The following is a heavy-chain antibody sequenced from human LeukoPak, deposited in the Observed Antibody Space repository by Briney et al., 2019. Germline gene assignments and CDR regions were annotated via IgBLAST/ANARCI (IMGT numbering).Heavy chain of an antibody. Sequence: GGSLRLSCSASGFTFSSYAMHWVRQAPGKGLECVSALSNNEVTIYYADSVKGRFTISRDNSKNTLYLQMNSLRVEDTAVYYCARQYRNYYFDYWGQGALVTVSS. D-gene: IGHD5-12*01. CDR3: ARQYRNYYFDY. CDR2: LSNNEVTI. V-gene: IGHV3-64*04. CDR1: GFTFSSYA. J-gene: IGHJ4*02.